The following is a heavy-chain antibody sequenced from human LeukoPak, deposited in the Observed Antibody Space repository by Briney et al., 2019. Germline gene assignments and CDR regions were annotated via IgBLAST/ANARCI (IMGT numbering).Heavy chain of an antibody. J-gene: IGHJ1*01. CDR2: IYYSGST. D-gene: IGHD3-10*01. V-gene: IGHV4-59*01. CDR1: GGSISSYY. CDR3: ARGLWFGELYEYFQH. Sequence: SETLSLTCTVSGGSISSYYWSWIRQPPGKGLEWIGYIYYSGSTNYNPSLKSRVTISVDTSKNQFSLKLSSVTAADTAVYYCARGLWFGELYEYFQHWGQGTLVTVSS.